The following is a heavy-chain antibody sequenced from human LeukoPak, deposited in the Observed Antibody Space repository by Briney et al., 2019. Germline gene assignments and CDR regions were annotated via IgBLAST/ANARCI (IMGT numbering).Heavy chain of an antibody. Sequence: GRSLRLSCAASGFTFSSYGMHWVRQAPGKGLEWVAVIWYDGSNKYYADSVKGRFTISRDNSKNTLYLQMNSLRAEGTAVYYCAKGLEDTAMDDFHYRRQETLVTVSS. D-gene: IGHD5-18*01. CDR1: GFTFSSYG. CDR2: IWYDGSNK. J-gene: IGHJ4*02. V-gene: IGHV3-33*06. CDR3: AKGLEDTAMDDFHY.